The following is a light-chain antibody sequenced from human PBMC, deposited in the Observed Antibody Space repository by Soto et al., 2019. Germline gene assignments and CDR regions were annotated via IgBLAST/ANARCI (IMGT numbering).Light chain of an antibody. J-gene: IGKJ3*01. V-gene: IGKV1-5*01. CDR1: QSISRS. Sequence: DIQLTQSPSTLSASVGDRVTITCRASQSISRSLAWYQQKPGKAPNLLIYDASSSESGVPSRFSGSGFGTEFTLTISSLQPDDFATYYCQQYNSYLLTFGPGTKVDIK. CDR2: DAS. CDR3: QQYNSYLLT.